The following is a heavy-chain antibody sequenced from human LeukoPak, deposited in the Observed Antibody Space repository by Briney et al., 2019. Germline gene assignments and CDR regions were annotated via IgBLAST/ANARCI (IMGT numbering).Heavy chain of an antibody. CDR2: INHSGST. D-gene: IGHD3-16*01. Sequence: PSETLSLTCAVYGGSFSGYYWSWIRQPPGKGLEWIGEINHSGSTNYNPSLKSRVTISVDTSKNQFSLKLSSVTAADTAVYYCARGVASWGGLRYNWFDPWGQGTLVTVSS. J-gene: IGHJ5*02. CDR1: GGSFSGYY. CDR3: ARGVASWGGLRYNWFDP. V-gene: IGHV4-34*01.